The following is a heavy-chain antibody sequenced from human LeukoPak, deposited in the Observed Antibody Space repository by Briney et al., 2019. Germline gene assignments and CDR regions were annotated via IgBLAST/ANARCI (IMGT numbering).Heavy chain of an antibody. D-gene: IGHD2-15*01. Sequence: SETLSLTCTVSGGSISSYYWSWIRQPPGKGLEWIGYIYYSGSTNYNPSLKSRVTISVDTSENQFSLKLSSVTAADTAVYYCASLYCSGGSCYHFQHWGQGTLVTVSS. CDR1: GGSISSYY. CDR2: IYYSGST. V-gene: IGHV4-59*01. CDR3: ASLYCSGGSCYHFQH. J-gene: IGHJ1*01.